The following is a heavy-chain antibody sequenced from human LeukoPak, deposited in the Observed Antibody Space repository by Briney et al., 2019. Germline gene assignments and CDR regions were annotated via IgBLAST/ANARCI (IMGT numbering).Heavy chain of an antibody. CDR3: ARESTLSYSSSSFDY. CDR1: GYTFTGYY. CDR2: INPNSGGT. D-gene: IGHD6-6*01. J-gene: IGHJ4*02. V-gene: IGHV1-2*02. Sequence: GASVKVSCKASGYTFTGYYIHWVRQAPGQGLEWMGWINPNSGGTNYAQKFQGRVTMTRDTSISTAYMELSRLRSDDTAVYYCARESTLSYSSSSFDYWGQGTLVTVSS.